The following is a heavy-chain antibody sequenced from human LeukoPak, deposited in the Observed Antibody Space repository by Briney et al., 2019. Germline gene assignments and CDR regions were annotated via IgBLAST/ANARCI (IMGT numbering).Heavy chain of an antibody. V-gene: IGHV4-59*01. Sequence: SETLSLTCTVSGGSISSYYWSWIRQPPGKGLEGIGYIYYSGSTNYNPSLKSRVTISVDTSKNQFSLKLSSVTAADTAVYYCAGHSGSTRYFDYWGQGTLVTVSS. CDR2: IYYSGST. CDR1: GGSISSYY. J-gene: IGHJ4*02. CDR3: AGHSGSTRYFDY. D-gene: IGHD1-26*01.